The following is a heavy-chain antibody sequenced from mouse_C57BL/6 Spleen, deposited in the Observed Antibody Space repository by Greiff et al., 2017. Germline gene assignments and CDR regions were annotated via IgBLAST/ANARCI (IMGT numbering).Heavy chain of an antibody. CDR1: GYTFTSYW. J-gene: IGHJ4*01. V-gene: IGHV1-72*01. D-gene: IGHD1-1*01. CDR2: IDPNSGGT. Sequence: QVQLQQSGAELVKPGASVKLSCKASGYTFTSYWMHWVKQRPGRGLEWIGRIDPNSGGTKYNKKFKSKATLTVDTSSSTAYMQLSSLTSEDSAVYYCAKVGRAPYAMDYWGQGTSLTVSS. CDR3: AKVGRAPYAMDY.